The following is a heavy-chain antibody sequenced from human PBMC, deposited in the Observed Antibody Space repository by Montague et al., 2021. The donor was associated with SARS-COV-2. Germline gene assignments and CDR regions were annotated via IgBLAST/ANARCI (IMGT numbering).Heavy chain of an antibody. V-gene: IGHV6-1*01. CDR2: SYYRPKWYN. J-gene: IGHJ4*02. D-gene: IGHD2-2*01. CDR3: ARIPVGSKYYFDF. Sequence: CAISGDSVSINIATRNWIRHSPSLDLQWLGMSYYRPKWYNDYAESVKSRITIDPDTSKHQFSLHLNSVTPEDTAVYYCARIPVGSKYYFDFWGQGTLVTVSS. CDR1: GDSVSINIAT.